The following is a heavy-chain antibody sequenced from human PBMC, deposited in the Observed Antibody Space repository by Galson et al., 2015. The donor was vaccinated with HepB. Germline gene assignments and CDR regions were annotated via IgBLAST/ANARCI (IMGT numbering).Heavy chain of an antibody. CDR1: GFTVSSNY. J-gene: IGHJ3*02. Sequence: LRLSCAASGFTVSSNYMSWVRQAPGKGLEWVSVIYSGGSTYYADSVKGRFTISRDNSKNTLYLQINTLRAEDTAVYYCARNAWSYTQPGINDAFDIWGQGTMVTVSS. CDR3: ARNAWSYTQPGINDAFDI. V-gene: IGHV3-53*01. D-gene: IGHD1-26*01. CDR2: IYSGGST.